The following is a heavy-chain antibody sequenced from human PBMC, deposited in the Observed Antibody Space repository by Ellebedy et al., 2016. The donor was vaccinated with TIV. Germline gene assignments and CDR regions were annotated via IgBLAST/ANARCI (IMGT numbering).Heavy chain of an antibody. D-gene: IGHD5-18*01. CDR2: INHSGST. J-gene: IGHJ4*02. CDR1: GGSFSGYY. CDR3: ARCPGDTAMVTCYFDY. Sequence: MPSETLSLTCAVYGGSFSGYYWSWIRQPPGKGLEWIGEINHSGSTNYNPSLKSRFTVSVDTSKNQFSLKLSSVTAADTAVYYCARCPGDTAMVTCYFDYWGQGTLVTVSS. V-gene: IGHV4-34*01.